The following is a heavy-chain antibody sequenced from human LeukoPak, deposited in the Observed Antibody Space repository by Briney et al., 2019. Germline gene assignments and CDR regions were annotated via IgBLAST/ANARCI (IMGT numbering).Heavy chain of an antibody. Sequence: GGSLRLSCAASGFTFSGSALHWVRQASGKGLEWVGRIRSTANGYATAYAASVKGRFTISRDDSKNTAYLQMDSLKTEDTAVYYCTGNYYGSGSYADFDYWGKGTLVTVSS. J-gene: IGHJ4*02. CDR3: TGNYYGSGSYADFDY. CDR2: IRSTANGYAT. V-gene: IGHV3-73*01. D-gene: IGHD3-10*01. CDR1: GFTFSGSA.